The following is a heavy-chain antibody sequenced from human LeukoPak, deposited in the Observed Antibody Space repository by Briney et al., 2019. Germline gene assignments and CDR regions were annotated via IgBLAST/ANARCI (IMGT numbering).Heavy chain of an antibody. CDR1: GDSISSYY. Sequence: SETLSLTCTVSGDSISSYYWSWIRQPPGKGLEWIGYIYYSGSTNYNPSLKSRVTISVDTSKNQFSLKLSSVTAADTAVYYCAREHSSFFYDYWGQGTLVTVSS. V-gene: IGHV4-59*01. CDR3: AREHSSFFYDY. J-gene: IGHJ4*02. CDR2: IYYSGST. D-gene: IGHD6-6*01.